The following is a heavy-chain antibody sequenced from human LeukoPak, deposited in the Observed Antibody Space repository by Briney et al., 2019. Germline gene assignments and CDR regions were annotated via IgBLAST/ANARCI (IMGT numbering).Heavy chain of an antibody. CDR1: GFTVSSNY. Sequence: PGGSLRLSCAASGFTVSSNYMSWVRQAPGKGLEWVSVIYSGGTTNYADSVTGRFTISRDNSKNTLFLQMNSLRAEDTAVYYCARGGYSSSWYHFDYWGQGTLVTVSS. CDR2: IYSGGTT. J-gene: IGHJ4*02. V-gene: IGHV3-53*01. CDR3: ARGGYSSSWYHFDY. D-gene: IGHD6-13*01.